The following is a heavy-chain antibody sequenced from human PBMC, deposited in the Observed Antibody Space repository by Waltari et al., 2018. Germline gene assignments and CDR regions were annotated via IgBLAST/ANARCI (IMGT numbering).Heavy chain of an antibody. J-gene: IGHJ5*02. Sequence: QVQLVQSGAEVKKPGASVKVSCKASGYTFTSYYMHWVRKAPGKGLEWMGIINPSGGSTSYAQKFQGRVTMTRDTSTSTVYMELSSLRSEDTAVYYCAGVYYYDSSGLGLDPWGQGTLVTVSS. CDR2: INPSGGST. CDR1: GYTFTSYY. V-gene: IGHV1-46*01. D-gene: IGHD3-22*01. CDR3: AGVYYYDSSGLGLDP.